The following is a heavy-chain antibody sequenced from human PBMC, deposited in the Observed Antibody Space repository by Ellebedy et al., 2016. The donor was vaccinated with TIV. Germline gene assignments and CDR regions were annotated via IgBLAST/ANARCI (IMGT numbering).Heavy chain of an antibody. CDR1: GFTFSSYS. CDR2: ISSSSSPI. Sequence: GESLKISCAASGFTFSSYSMNWVRQAPGKGLEWVSYISSSSSPIYYADSVKGRFTIYRENAKNSLYLQMNSLRAEDTAVYYCARTERPKWYYDFWSGYPNWFDPWGQGTLVTVSS. V-gene: IGHV3-48*01. CDR3: ARTERPKWYYDFWSGYPNWFDP. J-gene: IGHJ5*02. D-gene: IGHD3-3*01.